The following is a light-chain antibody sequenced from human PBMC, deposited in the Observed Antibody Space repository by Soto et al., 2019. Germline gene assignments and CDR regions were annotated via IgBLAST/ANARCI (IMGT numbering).Light chain of an antibody. V-gene: IGKV1-6*02. CDR3: LQDYNYPWT. Sequence: AIQVTQSPSSVSASVGDRVTITCRASQDIGKDLGWYQQKPGEAPRLLIYAASTFQSGVPSRFSGSGSGPDFTLTISSLQPEDSATYYCLQDYNYPWTFGQGTKVEIK. CDR2: AAS. CDR1: QDIGKD. J-gene: IGKJ1*01.